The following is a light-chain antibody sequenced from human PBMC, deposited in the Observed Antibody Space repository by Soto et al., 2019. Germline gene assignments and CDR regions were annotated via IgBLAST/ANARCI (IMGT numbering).Light chain of an antibody. CDR2: EVS. Sequence: QSVLTKPPSAYGSPGESVTISCTGTSSDVGAHNFVSWHQQHPGKAPKLMVYEVSKRPSGVPDRFSGSKSGNTASLTVSGLQAEDEADYYCSSYAGSNNYVFGTGTKVTVL. CDR1: SSDVGAHNF. V-gene: IGLV2-8*01. CDR3: SSYAGSNNYV. J-gene: IGLJ1*01.